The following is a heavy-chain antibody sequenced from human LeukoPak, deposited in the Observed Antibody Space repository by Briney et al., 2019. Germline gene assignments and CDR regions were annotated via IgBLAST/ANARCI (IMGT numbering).Heavy chain of an antibody. Sequence: GGSLRLSCAASGFTFSSYEMHWVRQAPGKGLEYVSAISSNGDSTYYANFVKGRFIISRDNSKNTLYLQMGSLRPEDMAMYYCARDRPGDVWGEGTTVTVSS. CDR2: ISSNGDST. J-gene: IGHJ6*04. CDR1: GFTFSSYE. V-gene: IGHV3-64*01. CDR3: ARDRPGDV.